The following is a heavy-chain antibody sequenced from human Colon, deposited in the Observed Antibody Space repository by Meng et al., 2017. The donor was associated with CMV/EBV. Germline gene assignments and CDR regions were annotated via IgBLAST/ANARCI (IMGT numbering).Heavy chain of an antibody. CDR2: TYYRDKCYI. D-gene: IGHD3-22*01. CDR1: GDRVSTYSAA. Sequence: SQTLSLTCAISGDRVSTYSAAWHWIRQSPSRGLEWLGRTYYRDKCYIDYAVSLKSRITITTATSKNEFSLQLNSVTPEYTAVYYCARTYDSGYLDFWGQGTLVTVSS. V-gene: IGHV6-1*01. J-gene: IGHJ4*02. CDR3: ARTYDSGYLDF.